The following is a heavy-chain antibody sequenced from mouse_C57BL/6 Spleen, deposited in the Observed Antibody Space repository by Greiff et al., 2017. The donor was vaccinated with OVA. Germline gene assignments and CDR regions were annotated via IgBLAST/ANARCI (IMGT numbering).Heavy chain of an antibody. V-gene: IGHV14-1*01. Sequence: VQLQQSGAELVRPGASVKLSCTASGFNIKDYYMHWVKQRPEQGLEWIGRIDPEDGDTEYAPKFQGKATMTADTSSNTAYLQLSSLTSEDTAVYYCTIWDYYGSSGGFAYWGQGTLVTVSA. CDR1: GFNIKDYY. J-gene: IGHJ3*01. CDR3: TIWDYYGSSGGFAY. CDR2: IDPEDGDT. D-gene: IGHD1-1*01.